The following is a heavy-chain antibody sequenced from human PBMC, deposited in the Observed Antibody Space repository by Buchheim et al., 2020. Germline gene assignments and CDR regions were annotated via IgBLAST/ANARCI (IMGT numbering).Heavy chain of an antibody. Sequence: EVQVVESGGGLVKPGGSLRLSCAASGFTFSTSSMCWVRQALGKGLEWVSFITSSGSHIYYADSVKGRFTISRDNAQNSLYLQMNSLRVEDTAVYYCARVSDGTGTRPIDYWGQGTL. J-gene: IGHJ4*02. CDR1: GFTFSTSS. CDR3: ARVSDGTGTRPIDY. CDR2: ITSSGSHI. V-gene: IGHV3-21*01. D-gene: IGHD3-10*01.